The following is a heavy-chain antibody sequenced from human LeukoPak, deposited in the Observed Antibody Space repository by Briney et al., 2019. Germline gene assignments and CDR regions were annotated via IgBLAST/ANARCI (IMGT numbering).Heavy chain of an antibody. CDR2: ISGSGGST. D-gene: IGHD6-19*01. J-gene: IGHJ4*02. CDR1: GFTFSSYG. CDR3: AKDRYSSGWYDY. Sequence: GGSLRLSCAASGFTFSSYGMDWVRQAPGKGLEWVSAISGSGGSTYYADSVKGRFTISRDNSKNTLYLRMNSLRAEDTAVYYCAKDRYSSGWYDYWGRGTLVTVSS. V-gene: IGHV3-23*01.